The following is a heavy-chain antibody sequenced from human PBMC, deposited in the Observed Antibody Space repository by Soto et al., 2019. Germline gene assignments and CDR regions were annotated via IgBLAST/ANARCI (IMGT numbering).Heavy chain of an antibody. J-gene: IGHJ6*03. V-gene: IGHV4-39*07. CDR1: GGSITSSRYY. CDR3: ARASPYYYGSGSYYNALNYYYYYYYMDV. CDR2: IYYGGST. D-gene: IGHD3-10*01. Sequence: SETLSLTCTVSGGSITSSRYYWAWIRQPPGKGLEWIGTIYYGGSTYYNASLKSRVTISVDTSKNQFSLKLSSVTAADTAVYYCARASPYYYGSGSYYNALNYYYYYYYMDVWGKGTTVTVSS.